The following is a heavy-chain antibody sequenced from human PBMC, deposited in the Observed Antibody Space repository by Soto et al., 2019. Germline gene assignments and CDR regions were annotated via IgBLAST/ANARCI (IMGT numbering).Heavy chain of an antibody. J-gene: IGHJ4*02. V-gene: IGHV3-30*18. CDR2: ISYDGSNK. Sequence: LRLSCAASEFTFSNYGMHWVRQAPGKGLEWVAVISYDGSNKYYADSVKGRFTISRDNSKNTLYLQMNSLRAEDTAVYYCAKSGYGDQNCFDYWGQGTQVTVSS. D-gene: IGHD4-17*01. CDR3: AKSGYGDQNCFDY. CDR1: EFTFSNYG.